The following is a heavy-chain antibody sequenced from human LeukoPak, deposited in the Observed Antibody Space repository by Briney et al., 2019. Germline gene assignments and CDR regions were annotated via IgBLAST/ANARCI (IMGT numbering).Heavy chain of an antibody. D-gene: IGHD5-18*01. J-gene: IGHJ4*02. Sequence: SGGSLRLSCAASGFTFSHFWMSWVRQAPGKGLEWVAYIKKTGSETYYVDSVKGRFTISRDNAKNSLYLQMNSLRAEDTAVYYCARDDPAMVIWGQGTLVTVSS. CDR2: IKKTGSET. CDR3: ARDDPAMVI. V-gene: IGHV3-7*03. CDR1: GFTFSHFW.